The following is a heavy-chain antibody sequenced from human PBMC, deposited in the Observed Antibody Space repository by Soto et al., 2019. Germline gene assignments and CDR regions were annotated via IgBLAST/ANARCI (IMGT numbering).Heavy chain of an antibody. CDR3: ASVMLRFSYGIDV. CDR1: GLTFSSYE. J-gene: IGHJ6*02. CDR2: ISKSGSVI. V-gene: IGHV3-48*03. Sequence: GSLRLSCAASGLTFSSYEMHWVRQAPGKGLEWVSYISKSGSVIYYADSVKGRFTISRDNAKNLLYLEMNSLRAEDTAVYFCASVMLRFSYGIDVWGQGTTVTVSS. D-gene: IGHD2-15*01.